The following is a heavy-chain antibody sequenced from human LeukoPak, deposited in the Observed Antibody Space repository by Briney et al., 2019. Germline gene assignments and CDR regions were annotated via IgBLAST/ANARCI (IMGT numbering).Heavy chain of an antibody. J-gene: IGHJ4*02. Sequence: SETLSLTCTVSGGSTSIYYWSWTRQPPGKGLEWIGYIYYTGSTNYNPSLKSRVTISLDTSKNQFSLKLNSVTAADTAVYYCARHSGIAAAGEFDYWGQGTLVTVSS. CDR3: ARHSGIAAAGEFDY. V-gene: IGHV4-59*08. CDR1: GGSTSIYY. D-gene: IGHD6-13*01. CDR2: IYYTGST.